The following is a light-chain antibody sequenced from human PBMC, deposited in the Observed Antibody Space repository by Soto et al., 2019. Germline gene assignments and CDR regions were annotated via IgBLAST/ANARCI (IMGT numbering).Light chain of an antibody. Sequence: QPVLTQPPSVSGAPGQRVTISCTGSSSNIGAGYDVHWYQQLPGTAPKLLIYGNSNRPSGVPDRFSGSKSGNTASLTISGLQADDEAIYYCCSYRRGNILVFGGGTKVTVL. J-gene: IGLJ2*01. CDR1: SSNIGAGYD. CDR2: GNS. CDR3: CSYRRGNILV. V-gene: IGLV1-40*01.